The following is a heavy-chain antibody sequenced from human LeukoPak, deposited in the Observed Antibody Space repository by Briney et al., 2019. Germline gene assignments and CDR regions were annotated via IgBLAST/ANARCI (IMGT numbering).Heavy chain of an antibody. CDR2: IYYSGST. D-gene: IGHD3-22*01. CDR1: GGSISSSSYY. J-gene: IGHJ4*02. Sequence: ASETLSLTCTVSGGSISSSSYYWGWIRQPPGKGLEWIGSIYYSGSTYYNPSLKSRVTISVDTSKNQFSLKLSSVTAADTAVYYCASRKGIPGTMIVVVIPYYFDYWGQGTLVTVSS. V-gene: IGHV4-39*01. CDR3: ASRKGIPGTMIVVVIPYYFDY.